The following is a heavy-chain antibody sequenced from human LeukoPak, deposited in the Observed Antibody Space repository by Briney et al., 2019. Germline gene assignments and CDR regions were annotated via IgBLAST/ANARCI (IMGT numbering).Heavy chain of an antibody. CDR1: GFTLSSYG. CDR3: ARDRVYCSGGSCAPYFDY. V-gene: IGHV3-33*01. Sequence: GRSPRLSCAASGFTLSSYGMHWVRQAPGKGLEWVAVIWYDGSNKYYADSVKGRFTISRDNSKNTLYLQMNSLRAEDTAVYYCARDRVYCSGGSCAPYFDYWGRGTLVTVSS. J-gene: IGHJ4*02. CDR2: IWYDGSNK. D-gene: IGHD2-15*01.